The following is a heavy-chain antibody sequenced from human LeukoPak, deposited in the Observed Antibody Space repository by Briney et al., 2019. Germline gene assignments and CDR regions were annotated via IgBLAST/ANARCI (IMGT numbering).Heavy chain of an antibody. CDR1: GFPYSSYA. Sequence: GGPVSLSCAASGFPYSSYAVIWARDAPGEALEGVSALIRWGGSPHYVDSVKSRFTICRDKAKDMLYLQMNSLRAEGPAVHCCAEVTGDTASSHWFDPWGQGTLVTVSS. V-gene: IGHV3-23*01. CDR2: LIRWGGSP. CDR3: AEVTGDTASSHWFDP. D-gene: IGHD5-18*01. J-gene: IGHJ5*02.